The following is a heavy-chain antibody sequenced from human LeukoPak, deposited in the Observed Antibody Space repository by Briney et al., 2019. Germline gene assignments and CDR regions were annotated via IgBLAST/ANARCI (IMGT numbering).Heavy chain of an antibody. Sequence: SVKVSCKASGGTSSSYTISWVRQAPGQGLEWMGRIIPILGIANYAQKFQGRVTITADKSTSTAYMELSSLRSDDTAVYYCARGGPTITMIVPEVGYYWGQGTLVTVSS. V-gene: IGHV1-69*02. J-gene: IGHJ4*02. D-gene: IGHD3-22*01. CDR1: GGTSSSYT. CDR3: ARGGPTITMIVPEVGYY. CDR2: IIPILGIA.